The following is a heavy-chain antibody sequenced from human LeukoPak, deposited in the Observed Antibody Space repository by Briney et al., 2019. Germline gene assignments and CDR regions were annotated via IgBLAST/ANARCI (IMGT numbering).Heavy chain of an antibody. Sequence: SETLSLTCAVYGGSFSDYYWSWIRQPPGKGLEWIGEIIHSGSTNYNPSLKSRVTISVETSKNQFSLKLSSVTAADTAVYYCARVTGNCSSTSCWGAWFDPWGQGTLVTVSS. V-gene: IGHV4-34*12. CDR1: GGSFSDYY. J-gene: IGHJ5*02. D-gene: IGHD2-2*01. CDR2: IIHSGST. CDR3: ARVTGNCSSTSCWGAWFDP.